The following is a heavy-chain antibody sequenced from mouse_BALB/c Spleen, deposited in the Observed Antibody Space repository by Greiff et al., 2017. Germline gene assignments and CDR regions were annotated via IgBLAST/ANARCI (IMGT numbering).Heavy chain of an antibody. CDR2: IRNKANGYTT. V-gene: IGHV7-3*02. Sequence: EVHLVESGGGLVQPGGSLRLSCATSGFTFTDYYMSWVRQPPGKALEWLGFIRNKANGYTTEYSASVKGRFTISRDNSQSILYLQMNTLRAEDSATYYCARDMATVVESQFAYWGQGTLVTVSA. J-gene: IGHJ3*01. D-gene: IGHD1-1*01. CDR1: GFTFTDYY. CDR3: ARDMATVVESQFAY.